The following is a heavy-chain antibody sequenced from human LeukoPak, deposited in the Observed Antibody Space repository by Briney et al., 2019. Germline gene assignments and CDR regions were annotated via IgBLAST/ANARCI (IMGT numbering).Heavy chain of an antibody. Sequence: GGSLRLSCAASGFTLDDYAMHWVRQAPGKGLEWVSGISWNSGSIGYADSVKGRFTISRDNAKNSLYLQMNSLRAEDMALYYCAKGTVGATRAAFDIWGQGTMVTVSS. D-gene: IGHD1-26*01. CDR2: ISWNSGSI. J-gene: IGHJ3*02. V-gene: IGHV3-9*03. CDR3: AKGTVGATRAAFDI. CDR1: GFTLDDYA.